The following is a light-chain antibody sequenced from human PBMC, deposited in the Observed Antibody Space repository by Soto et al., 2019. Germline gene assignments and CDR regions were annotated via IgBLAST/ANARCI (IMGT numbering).Light chain of an antibody. J-gene: IGLJ3*02. Sequence: QSVLTQPRSVSGSPGQSVTIACTGSSSDVGGYNYVSWYQQHPGKAPKLIIYDVSQRPSGVPDRFSGSKSGNTASLSISGLQAEDEADYYSCSYAGGYVNWVFGGGTKLTVL. V-gene: IGLV2-11*01. CDR2: DVS. CDR3: CSYAGGYVNWV. CDR1: SSDVGGYNY.